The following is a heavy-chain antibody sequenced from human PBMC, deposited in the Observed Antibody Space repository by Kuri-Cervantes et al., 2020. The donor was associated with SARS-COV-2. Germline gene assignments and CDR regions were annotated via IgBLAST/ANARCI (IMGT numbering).Heavy chain of an antibody. CDR2: INHSGST. Sequence: GSLRLSCAVYGGSFSGYYWSWIRQPPGKGLEWIGEINHSGSTNYNPSLKSRVTVSVDTSKNQFSLKLSSVTAADTAVYYCARGGGYSGYAGYYYGMDVWGQGTTVTVSS. CDR3: ARGGGYSGYAGYYYGMDV. J-gene: IGHJ6*02. CDR1: GGSFSGYY. V-gene: IGHV4-34*01. D-gene: IGHD5-12*01.